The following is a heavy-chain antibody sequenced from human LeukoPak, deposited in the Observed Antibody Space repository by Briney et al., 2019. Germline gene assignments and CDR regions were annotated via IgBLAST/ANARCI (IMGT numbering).Heavy chain of an antibody. Sequence: PSETLSLTCAVYGGSFSGYYWSWIRQPPGKGLEWIGEINHSGSTNYNPSLKSRVTISIDTSKNQFSLKLSSVTAADTAVYYCARGVDQDIVVVPAAVNVSFGYFDYWGQGTLVTVSS. CDR2: INHSGST. J-gene: IGHJ4*02. V-gene: IGHV4-34*01. CDR1: GGSFSGYY. CDR3: ARGVDQDIVVVPAAVNVSFGYFDY. D-gene: IGHD2-2*01.